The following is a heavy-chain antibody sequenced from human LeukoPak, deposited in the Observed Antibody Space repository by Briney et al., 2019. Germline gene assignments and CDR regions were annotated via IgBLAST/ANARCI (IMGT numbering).Heavy chain of an antibody. J-gene: IGHJ4*02. V-gene: IGHV3-21*01. Sequence: GGSLRLPCAASGFTFNTYGMSWVRQAPGKGLEWVSSISSSSSYIYYADSVKGRFTISRDNAKNSLYLQMNSLRAEDTAVYYCARASDSSSPYFDYWGQGTLVTVSS. CDR2: ISSSSSYI. CDR3: ARASDSSSPYFDY. D-gene: IGHD6-13*01. CDR1: GFTFNTYG.